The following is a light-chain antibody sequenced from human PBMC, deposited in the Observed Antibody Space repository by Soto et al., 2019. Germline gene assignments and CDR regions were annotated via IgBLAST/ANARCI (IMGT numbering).Light chain of an antibody. CDR3: CSYAGISTWV. CDR2: EVN. Sequence: QSALTQPASVSGSPGQSITISCTGTSSDVGNYNVVSWYRQYPGKAPKVIIYEVNKRPPGVSDRFSASKSGNTASLTISGLQAEDEADYYCCSYAGISTWVFGGGTKVTVL. V-gene: IGLV2-23*02. J-gene: IGLJ3*02. CDR1: SSDVGNYNV.